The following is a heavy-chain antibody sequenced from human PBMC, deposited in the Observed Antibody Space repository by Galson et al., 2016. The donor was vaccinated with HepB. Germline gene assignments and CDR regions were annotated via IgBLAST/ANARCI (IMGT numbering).Heavy chain of an antibody. Sequence: SLRLSCAASGFTFSGSAIHWVRQASGKGLEWVGRIRTKANSYATTYAASVKGRFTISRDDSRNTAYLQMNSLKTEDTAVYYCTRLGGGYCSSGVCYTDYYYYYGLDVWGQGTTVTVAS. V-gene: IGHV3-73*01. J-gene: IGHJ6*02. D-gene: IGHD2-8*01. CDR2: IRTKANSYAT. CDR3: TRLGGGYCSSGVCYTDYYYYYGLDV. CDR1: GFTFSGSA.